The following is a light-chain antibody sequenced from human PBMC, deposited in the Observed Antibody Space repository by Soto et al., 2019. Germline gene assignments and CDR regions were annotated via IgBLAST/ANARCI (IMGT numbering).Light chain of an antibody. CDR3: QQYGSSPPIT. V-gene: IGKV3-15*01. Sequence: EIVMTQSPATLSVSPGERATLSCRASQSVSSNLAWYQQKPGQAPRLLIYGASTRATGIPARFSGSGSGTEFTLTISSLQSEDFAVYYCQQYGSSPPITFGQGTRLENK. CDR1: QSVSSN. J-gene: IGKJ5*01. CDR2: GAS.